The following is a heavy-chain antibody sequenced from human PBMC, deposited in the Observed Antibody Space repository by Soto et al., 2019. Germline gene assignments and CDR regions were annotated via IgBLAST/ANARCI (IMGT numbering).Heavy chain of an antibody. J-gene: IGHJ6*02. CDR3: ARDLRGIPNPTTPERLYYYYGMDV. Sequence: EVQLVESGGGLVQPGGSLRLSCAASGFTFSSYWMSWVRQAPGKGLEWVANIKQDGSEKYYVDSVKGRFTISRDNAKNSLYLQMNSLRAEDTAVYYCARDLRGIPNPTTPERLYYYYGMDVWGQGTTVTVSS. D-gene: IGHD1-1*01. V-gene: IGHV3-7*05. CDR1: GFTFSSYW. CDR2: IKQDGSEK.